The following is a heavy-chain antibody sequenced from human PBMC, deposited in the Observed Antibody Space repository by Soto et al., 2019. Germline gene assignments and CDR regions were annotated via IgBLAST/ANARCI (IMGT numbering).Heavy chain of an antibody. J-gene: IGHJ6*02. CDR1: GFTFSSYA. V-gene: IGHV3-30-3*01. CDR3: ARDISWGGYCSGGSCYSVYYYYGMDV. CDR2: ISYDGSNK. D-gene: IGHD2-15*01. Sequence: GGSLRLSCAASGFTFSSYAMHWVRQAPGKGLEWVAVISYDGSNKYYADSVKGRFTISRDNSKNTLYLQMNSLRAEDTAVYYCARDISWGGYCSGGSCYSVYYYYGMDVWGQGTTVTVSS.